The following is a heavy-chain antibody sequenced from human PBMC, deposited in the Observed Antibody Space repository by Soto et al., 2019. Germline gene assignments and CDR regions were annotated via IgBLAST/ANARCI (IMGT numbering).Heavy chain of an antibody. CDR3: ARFPFDRSSWTNPRYFDY. V-gene: IGHV4-34*01. D-gene: IGHD6-13*01. CDR1: GGSFSGYY. Sequence: QVQLQQWDAGLLKPAETLSLTCAVYGGSFSGYYWTWIRQPPGKGLEWIGEINQSGFTNYNPSLESRVTMSVDTSKNQFSLRLSSVTAADTAVYYCARFPFDRSSWTNPRYFDYWGQGTLVTVSS. J-gene: IGHJ4*02. CDR2: INQSGFT.